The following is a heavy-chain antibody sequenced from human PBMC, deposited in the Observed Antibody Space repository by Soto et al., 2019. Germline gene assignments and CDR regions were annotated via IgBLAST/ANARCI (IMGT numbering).Heavy chain of an antibody. CDR3: AKGETTVTDPGCFDY. CDR2: ISGGGGIS. J-gene: IGHJ4*02. CDR1: GLTFSSYA. D-gene: IGHD4-17*01. Sequence: EVQLLESGGGLVQPGGSLRLSCAASGLTFSSYAMSWVRQAPGKGLEWVSAISGGGGISHYGDSVKGRFTISRDNSKNTLYLQMNSLRAGDTAVYYCAKGETTVTDPGCFDYWGKGTLVTVSS. V-gene: IGHV3-23*01.